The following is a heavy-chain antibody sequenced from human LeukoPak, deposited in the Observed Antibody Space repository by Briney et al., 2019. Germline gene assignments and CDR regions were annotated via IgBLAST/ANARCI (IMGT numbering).Heavy chain of an antibody. V-gene: IGHV4-59*01. CDR1: GDSITTYY. D-gene: IGHD6-13*01. Sequence: SETLSLTCTVSGDSITTYYWSWIRQPPGKGLEWIGYINYMGSTNYNPSLKNRVSISADISKTQFTLRLRSVTAADTAVYFCARGVTAAASSWGQGTPVTVSS. CDR2: INYMGST. J-gene: IGHJ5*02. CDR3: ARGVTAAASS.